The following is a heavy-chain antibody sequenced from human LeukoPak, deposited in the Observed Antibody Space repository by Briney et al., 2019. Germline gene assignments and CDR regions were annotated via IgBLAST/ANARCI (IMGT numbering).Heavy chain of an antibody. V-gene: IGHV4-61*01. CDR2: IYYSGSA. CDR1: GGSVSSGSYY. Sequence: PSETLSLTCTVAGGSVSSGSYYWSWIRQPPGKGLEWIGYIYYSGSADYNPSLKSRVTISADMSKNQFSLKLTSVSAADTAVYFCARGSGWYYFDYWGQGALVTVSS. CDR3: ARGSGWYYFDY. D-gene: IGHD6-19*01. J-gene: IGHJ4*02.